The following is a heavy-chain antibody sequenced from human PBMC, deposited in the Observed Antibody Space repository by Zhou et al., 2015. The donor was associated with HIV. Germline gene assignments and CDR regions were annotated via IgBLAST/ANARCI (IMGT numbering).Heavy chain of an antibody. D-gene: IGHD3-10*01. CDR1: GGTFSSYA. J-gene: IGHJ5*02. Sequence: QLVQSGAEVKKPGSSVKVSCKASGGTFSSYAISWVRQAPGQGLEWMGGIIPIFGTANYAQKFQGRVTITADESTSTAYMELSSLRSEDTAVYYCARATTRITMVRGVIGYNWFDPWGQGTLVTVSS. V-gene: IGHV1-69*01. CDR2: IIPIFGTA. CDR3: ARATTRITMVRGVIGYNWFDP.